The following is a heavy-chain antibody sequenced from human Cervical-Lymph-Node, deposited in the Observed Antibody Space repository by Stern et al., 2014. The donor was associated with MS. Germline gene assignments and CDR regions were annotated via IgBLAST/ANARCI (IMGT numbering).Heavy chain of an antibody. D-gene: IGHD6-19*01. Sequence: EVQLVESGGAVIQPGRSLRLSCVASGFTFSRYAMGWVRQAPGKGLEWISAISLPGSETYYADSVKGRFIVSRDNSKNTLYLQLNSLTVDDTAVYYCAKDPSSAGWTYYFHYWGQGALVTVSS. J-gene: IGHJ4*02. CDR3: AKDPSSAGWTYYFHY. CDR1: GFTFSRYA. CDR2: ISLPGSET. V-gene: IGHV3-23*04.